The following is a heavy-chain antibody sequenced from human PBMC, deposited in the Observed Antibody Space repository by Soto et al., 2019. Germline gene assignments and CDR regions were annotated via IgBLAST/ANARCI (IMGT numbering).Heavy chain of an antibody. CDR2: IFHSGNA. CDR1: GSSLSPYY. CDR3: KREEDGMDV. V-gene: IGHV4-38-2*02. Sequence: SATXSLTCAVSGSSLSPYYWCWVRQPPGKGLEWIGSIFHSGNAYYNPSLKSRVILSIDTSKNQFSLNLTAAIAAETAVYYCKREEDGMDVWGQGTTVTVSS. J-gene: IGHJ6*02.